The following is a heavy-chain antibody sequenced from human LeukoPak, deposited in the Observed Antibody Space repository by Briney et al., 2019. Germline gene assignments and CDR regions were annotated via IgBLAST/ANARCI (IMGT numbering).Heavy chain of an antibody. J-gene: IGHJ4*02. Sequence: SQTLSLTCAISGDSVSTNTAAWNWIRQSPSRGLEWLGRTYYRSKWYTDYAVSVKSRITINPDTSKNQFSLQLNSVTPEDTAVYFCARDGWPAFDYWGQGALVTVSS. CDR1: GDSVSTNTAA. D-gene: IGHD2-15*01. CDR3: ARDGWPAFDY. CDR2: TYYRSKWYT. V-gene: IGHV6-1*01.